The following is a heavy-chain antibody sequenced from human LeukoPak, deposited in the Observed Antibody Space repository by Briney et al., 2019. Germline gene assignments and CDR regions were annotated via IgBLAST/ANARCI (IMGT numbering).Heavy chain of an antibody. CDR2: IWSDGGNK. D-gene: IGHD1-7*01. CDR3: ARKGGTVSFDNWFDP. V-gene: IGHV3-33*01. CDR1: GFTFSNYG. Sequence: PGGSLRLSCAGSGFTFSNYGVHWVRQAPGKGLEWVAGIWSDGGNKHHADSVKGRFTISRDNSKNTLYLQMNSVRADDTAVYYCARKGGTVSFDNWFDPWGQGTLVTVSS. J-gene: IGHJ5*02.